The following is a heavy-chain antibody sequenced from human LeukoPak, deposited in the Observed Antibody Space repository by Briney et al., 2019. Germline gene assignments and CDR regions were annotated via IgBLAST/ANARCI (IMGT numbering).Heavy chain of an antibody. D-gene: IGHD1-14*01. Sequence: GGSLRLSCAASGFTFSSCGFNWVRQAPGKGLEWVSSIGPTGTDRYYADSVRGRFTISRDNAKNSMYLQMNSLRDEDTAVYYCATETIGRHYDYWGQGTLLTVSS. J-gene: IGHJ4*02. V-gene: IGHV3-21*01. CDR2: IGPTGTDR. CDR3: ATETIGRHYDY. CDR1: GFTFSSCG.